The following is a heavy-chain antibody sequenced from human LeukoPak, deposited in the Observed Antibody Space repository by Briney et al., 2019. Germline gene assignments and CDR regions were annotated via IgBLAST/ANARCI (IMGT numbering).Heavy chain of an antibody. J-gene: IGHJ6*03. CDR1: GYSFTGYW. V-gene: IGHV5-51*01. Sequence: GESLKISCKGSGYSFTGYWIGWVRQMPGKGLEWMGIIYPGDSDTRYSPSFQGQVTISADKSISTAYLQWSSLKASDTAMYYCATSTSGYPYYYYYYYMDVWGKGTTVTVSS. D-gene: IGHD5-12*01. CDR3: ATSTSGYPYYYYYYYMDV. CDR2: IYPGDSDT.